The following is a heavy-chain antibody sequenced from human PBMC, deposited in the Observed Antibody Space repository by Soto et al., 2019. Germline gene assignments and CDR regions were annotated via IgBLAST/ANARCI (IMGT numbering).Heavy chain of an antibody. CDR2: IIAIFGTA. CDR1: GGTFSSSA. J-gene: IGHJ6*02. D-gene: IGHD1-26*01. Sequence: QVQLVQSGAEVMKPGSSVKVSCKSSGGTFSSSAISWVRQAPGQGLEWMGGIIAIFGTANYAQKFQDSVTITADESTSTAEMELSSLRAEDRAVYCCVVGYGSNEYYCGMDVWGQGTTVTGSS. CDR3: VVGYGSNEYYCGMDV. V-gene: IGHV1-69*01.